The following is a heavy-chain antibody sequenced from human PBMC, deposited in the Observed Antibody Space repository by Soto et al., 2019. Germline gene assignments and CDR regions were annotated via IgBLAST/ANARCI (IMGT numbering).Heavy chain of an antibody. V-gene: IGHV3-33*01. D-gene: IGHD3-10*01. CDR3: AWDSSEHYFGSGSYPSYGMDV. Sequence: QVQLVESGGGVVQPGRSLRLSCAASGFTFSSYAMHWVRQAPGKGLEWVALIWYDGSNQYYADSVKGRFTISRDNSKNTLDLQMNSLRAEDTAVYNCAWDSSEHYFGSGSYPSYGMDVWGQGTTVTVSS. J-gene: IGHJ6*02. CDR2: IWYDGSNQ. CDR1: GFTFSSYA.